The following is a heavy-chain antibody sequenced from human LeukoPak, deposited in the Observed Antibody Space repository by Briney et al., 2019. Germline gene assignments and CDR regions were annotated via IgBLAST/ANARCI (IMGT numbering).Heavy chain of an antibody. Sequence: GGSLRLSCAAFEFTFSSYGMHWVRQAPGKGLEWVAFIRYDGSNKYYADSVKGRFTISRDNSKNSLYLQMNSLRAEDTAVYYCARDIASARSRAAGNYWGQGTLVTVSS. V-gene: IGHV3-30*02. CDR1: EFTFSSYG. CDR2: IRYDGSNK. CDR3: ARDIASARSRAAGNY. D-gene: IGHD6-13*01. J-gene: IGHJ4*02.